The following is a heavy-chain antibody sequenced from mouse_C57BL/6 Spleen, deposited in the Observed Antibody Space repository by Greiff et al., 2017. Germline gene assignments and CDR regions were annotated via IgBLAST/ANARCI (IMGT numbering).Heavy chain of an antibody. CDR3: ARGLRGYFDV. Sequence: EVQLQESGPELVKPGASVKIPCKASGYTFTDYNMDWVKQSPGKSLEWIGDINPNNGGTIYNQKFKGKATLTVDKSSSTAYMELRSLTAEDAADYYCARGLRGYFDVWGTGTTVTVSA. V-gene: IGHV1-18*01. J-gene: IGHJ1*03. CDR1: GYTFTDYN. D-gene: IGHD2-4*01. CDR2: INPNNGGT.